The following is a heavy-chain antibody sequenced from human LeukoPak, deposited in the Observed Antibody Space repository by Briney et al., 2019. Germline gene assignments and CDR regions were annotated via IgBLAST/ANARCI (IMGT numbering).Heavy chain of an antibody. CDR3: AKDYVWGSYRYEGYYFDY. CDR1: GFTFSSYA. V-gene: IGHV3-23*01. Sequence: PGGSLRLSCAASGFTFSSYAMSWVRQAPGKGLEWVSAISGSGGSTYYADSVKGRFTISRDNSKNTLYLQMNSLRAEDTAVYYCAKDYVWGSYRYEGYYFDYWGQGTLVTVSS. J-gene: IGHJ4*02. D-gene: IGHD3-16*02. CDR2: ISGSGGST.